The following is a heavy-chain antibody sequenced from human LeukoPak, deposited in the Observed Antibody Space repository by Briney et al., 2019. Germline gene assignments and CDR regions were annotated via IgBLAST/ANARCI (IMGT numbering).Heavy chain of an antibody. D-gene: IGHD3-16*01. J-gene: IGHJ4*02. V-gene: IGHV4-38-2*01. CDR3: ARVNGGTNFDY. Sequence: GSLRLSCAASGFTFSDYYMSWMRQAPGQGLEWIGSIYYSGSTYYNPSLKSRVTISVDTSKNQFSLKLSSVTAADTAVYYCARVNGGTNFDYWGQGTLVTVSS. CDR1: GFTFSDYY. CDR2: IYYSGST.